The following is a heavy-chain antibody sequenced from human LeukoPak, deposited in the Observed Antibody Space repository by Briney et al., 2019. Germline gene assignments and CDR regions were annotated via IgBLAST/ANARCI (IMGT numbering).Heavy chain of an antibody. V-gene: IGHV4-39*01. J-gene: IGHJ4*02. Sequence: SETLSLTCTVSGGSISSSSYYWGWIRQPPGKGLEWIGSIYYSGSTYYDPSLKSRVTISVDTSKNQFSLKLSSVTAADTAVYYCARSLDEGGGSYEETPEVNFDYWGQGTLVTVSS. CDR3: ARSLDEGGGSYEETPEVNFDY. CDR1: GGSISSSSYY. D-gene: IGHD1-26*01. CDR2: IYYSGST.